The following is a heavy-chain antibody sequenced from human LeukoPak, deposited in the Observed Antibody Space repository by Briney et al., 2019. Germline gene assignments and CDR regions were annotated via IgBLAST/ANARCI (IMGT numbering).Heavy chain of an antibody. CDR2: IYSSGST. D-gene: IGHD3-16*01. V-gene: IGHV4-4*09. J-gene: IGHJ6*04. Sequence: PSETLSLTSSVYGCTISGKYWTWRRQPPGQTLEWIGYIYSSGSTNYTPSLRSRVTMSVDSSVNHFSLRLSSATAADAAVYFCASFTYTTRPPDVWGKGTTVTVSS. CDR1: GCTISGKY. CDR3: ASFTYTTRPPDV.